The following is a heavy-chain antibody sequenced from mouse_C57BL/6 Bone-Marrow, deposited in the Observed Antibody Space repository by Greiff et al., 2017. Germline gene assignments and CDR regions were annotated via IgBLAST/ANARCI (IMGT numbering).Heavy chain of an antibody. CDR2: IDPSDSYT. CDR1: GYTFTSYW. J-gene: IGHJ4*01. Sequence: QVQLQQPGAELVMPGASVKLSCKASGYTFTSYWMHWVKQRPGQGLEWIGEIDPSDSYTNYNQKFKGKSTLTVDKSSSTAYMQLSSLTSEDSAVYYCARSGYSNYGYHHAMDYWGQGTSVTVSS. D-gene: IGHD2-5*01. CDR3: ARSGYSNYGYHHAMDY. V-gene: IGHV1-69*01.